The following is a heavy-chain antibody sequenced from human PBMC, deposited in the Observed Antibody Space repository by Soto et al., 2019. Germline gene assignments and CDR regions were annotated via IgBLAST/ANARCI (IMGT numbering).Heavy chain of an antibody. CDR2: IIPIFPTP. D-gene: IGHD3-16*01. CDR1: GGTFGNSA. V-gene: IGHV1-69*14. J-gene: IGHJ6*02. Sequence: QVQLVQSGAEVKKPGSSVTVSCKASGGTFGNSAISWVRQAPGQGLEWMGGIIPIFPTPDYAQKFQGRVRSTSDKSTSTAKMNLTSLRSDDTAVYYCARYEARQQLGGNYFYGIDVWGQGTTVTVSS. CDR3: ARYEARQQLGGNYFYGIDV.